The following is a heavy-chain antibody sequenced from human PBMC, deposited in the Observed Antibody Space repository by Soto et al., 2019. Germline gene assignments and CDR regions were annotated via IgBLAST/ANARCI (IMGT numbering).Heavy chain of an antibody. D-gene: IGHD5-12*01. CDR2: IIPILGIA. CDR1: GGTFSSYT. Sequence: QVQLVQSGAEVKKPGSSVKVSCKASGGTFSSYTISWVRQAPGQGLEWMGRIIPILGIANYAQKFQGRVTSTADKSTSTAYMGRSSLRSEDTAVYYCARDRGYSGYDLGYYFDYWGQGTLVTVSS. CDR3: ARDRGYSGYDLGYYFDY. J-gene: IGHJ4*02. V-gene: IGHV1-69*02.